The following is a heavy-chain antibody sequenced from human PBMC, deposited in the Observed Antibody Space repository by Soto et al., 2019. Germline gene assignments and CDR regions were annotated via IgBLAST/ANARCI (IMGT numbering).Heavy chain of an antibody. CDR1: GGTFSSYA. CDR2: IIPIFGTA. Sequence: SVKVSCKASGGTFSSYAISWVRQAPGQGLEWMGGIIPIFGTANYAQKFQGRVTITADESTSTAYMELSSMRSEDTAVYYCARVTGGPYWNYDYWGQGTLGTVSS. D-gene: IGHD1-7*01. J-gene: IGHJ4*02. V-gene: IGHV1-69*13. CDR3: ARVTGGPYWNYDY.